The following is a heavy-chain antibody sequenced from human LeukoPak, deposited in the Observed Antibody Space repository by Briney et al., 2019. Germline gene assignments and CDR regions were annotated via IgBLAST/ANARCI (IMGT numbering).Heavy chain of an antibody. CDR1: GFIFSSYE. V-gene: IGHV3-48*03. CDR3: ARKAVSSSWYPYLDY. J-gene: IGHJ4*02. Sequence: PGGSLRLSCAASGFIFSSYEMNWVRQAPGKGLEWASYISSSGTTIYYADSVKGRFTISRDNAKNSVFLQMNSLRAEDTAVYYCARKAVSSSWYPYLDYWGQGTLVTVSP. D-gene: IGHD6-13*01. CDR2: ISSSGTTI.